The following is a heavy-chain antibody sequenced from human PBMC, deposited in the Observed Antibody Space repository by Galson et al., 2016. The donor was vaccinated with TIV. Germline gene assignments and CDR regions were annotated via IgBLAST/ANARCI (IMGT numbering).Heavy chain of an antibody. J-gene: IGHJ4*02. D-gene: IGHD5-24*01. CDR1: GFNFDDSA. CDR2: INWNGRKT. CDR3: TRNPAEMRKESDYYDY. V-gene: IGHV3-20*04. Sequence: SLRLSCATSGFNFDDSAFTWVRQVPGKGLEWVCDINWNGRKTRYRDSVTGRFTVYRDNGKKTLYLQLSSLRTEDTGLEYCTRNPAEMRKESDYYDYWGQGTLVTVSS.